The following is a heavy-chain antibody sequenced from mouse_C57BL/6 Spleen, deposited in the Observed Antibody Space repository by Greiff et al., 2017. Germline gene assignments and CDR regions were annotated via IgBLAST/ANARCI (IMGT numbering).Heavy chain of an antibody. V-gene: IGHV1-52*01. CDR3: ARWNDGYYGD. J-gene: IGHJ2*01. CDR2: IDPSDSET. D-gene: IGHD2-3*01. CDR1: GYTFTSYW. Sequence: QVQLQQPGAELVRPGSSVKLSCKASGYTFTSYWMHWVKQRPIQGLEWIGNIDPSDSETHYNQKFKDKATLTVDKSSSTAYMQLSSLTSEDSAVYYGARWNDGYYGDWGQGTTLTVAS.